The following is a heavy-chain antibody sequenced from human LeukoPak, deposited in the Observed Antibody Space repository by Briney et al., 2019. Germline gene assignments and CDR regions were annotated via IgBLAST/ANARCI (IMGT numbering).Heavy chain of an antibody. CDR1: GFTFDDYA. D-gene: IGHD6-13*01. V-gene: IGHV3-43*02. CDR2: ISGNGVST. Sequence: PGGSLRLSCAASGFTFDDYAMHWVRHAPGKGLEWVSLISGNGVSTYYADSVKGRFTISRDNSKHSLFLQMNSLRTEDTALYYCVKDTSSSWYPPTDSFDIWGRGTMVTVSS. CDR3: VKDTSSSWYPPTDSFDI. J-gene: IGHJ3*02.